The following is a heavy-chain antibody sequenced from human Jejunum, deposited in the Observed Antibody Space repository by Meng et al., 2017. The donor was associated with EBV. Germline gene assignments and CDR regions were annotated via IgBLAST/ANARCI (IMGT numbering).Heavy chain of an antibody. CDR2: IYWDDDQ. CDR3: AHFYDSSGYTDS. J-gene: IGHJ5*01. V-gene: IGHV2-5*02. D-gene: IGHD3-22*01. Sequence: HTTLKQSGPTLVKPPQTPTPTCTFSGFSLSTSGVGVSWIRQPPGKALEWLALIYWDDDQRFSPSLRSRLTITKDTSKNQVVLTMTNMDPADTGTYFCAHFYDSSGYTDSWGQGTLVTVSS. CDR1: GFSLSTSGVG.